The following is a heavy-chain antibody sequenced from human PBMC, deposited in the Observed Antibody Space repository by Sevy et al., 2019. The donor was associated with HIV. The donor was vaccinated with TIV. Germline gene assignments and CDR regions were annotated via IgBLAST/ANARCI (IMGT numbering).Heavy chain of an antibody. Sequence: GGSLRLSCSASGFTFSSYAMHWVRQAPGKGLEYVSAISSNGGSTYYADSVKGRFTISRDNSKNTLYLQMSSLGAEDTAVYYCVKLLVDTAMGGDTFDYWGQGTLVTVSS. V-gene: IGHV3-64D*06. CDR1: GFTFSSYA. CDR3: VKLLVDTAMGGDTFDY. CDR2: ISSNGGST. J-gene: IGHJ4*02. D-gene: IGHD5-18*01.